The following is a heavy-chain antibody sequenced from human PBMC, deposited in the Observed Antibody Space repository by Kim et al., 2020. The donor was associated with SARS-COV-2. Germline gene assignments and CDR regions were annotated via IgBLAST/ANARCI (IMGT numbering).Heavy chain of an antibody. D-gene: IGHD3-10*01. CDR1: GFTFSSYW. J-gene: IGHJ6*02. V-gene: IGHV3-7*01. Sequence: GGSLRLSCAASGFTFSSYWMSWVRQAPGKGLEWVANIKQDGSEKYYVDSVKGRFTISRDNAKNSLYLQMNSLRAEDTAVYYCARDLGFGELVYYYYYGMDVWGQGTTVTVSS. CDR3: ARDLGFGELVYYYYYGMDV. CDR2: IKQDGSEK.